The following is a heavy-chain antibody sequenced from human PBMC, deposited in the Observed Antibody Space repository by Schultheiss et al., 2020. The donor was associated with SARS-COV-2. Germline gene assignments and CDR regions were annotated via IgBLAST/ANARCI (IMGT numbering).Heavy chain of an antibody. CDR2: IYYSGST. J-gene: IGHJ6*02. CDR1: GGSISSYY. Sequence: ESLKISCTVSGGSISSYYWSWIRQPPGKGLEWIGYIYYSGSTNYNPSLKSRVTISVDTSKNQFSLKLSSVTAADTAVYYCARGPYYYDPYGGGMYYGMDVWGQGTTVTVSS. V-gene: IGHV4-59*01. D-gene: IGHD3-22*01. CDR3: ARGPYYYDPYGGGMYYGMDV.